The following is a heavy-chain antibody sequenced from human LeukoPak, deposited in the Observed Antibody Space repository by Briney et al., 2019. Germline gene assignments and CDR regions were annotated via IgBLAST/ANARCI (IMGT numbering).Heavy chain of an antibody. J-gene: IGHJ3*02. CDR1: GGSISSSSYY. D-gene: IGHD3-22*01. CDR3: ARLSITMIDRVAFDI. CDR2: IYYSGST. V-gene: IGHV4-39*01. Sequence: SSETLSLTCTVSGGSISSSSYYWGWIRQPPGKGLEWIGSIYYSGSTYYSPSLKSRVTISVDTSKNQFSLKLSSVTAADTAVYYCARLSITMIDRVAFDIWGQGTMVTVSS.